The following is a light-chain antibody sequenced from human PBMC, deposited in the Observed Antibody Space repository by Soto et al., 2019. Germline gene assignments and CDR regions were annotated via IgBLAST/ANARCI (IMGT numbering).Light chain of an antibody. Sequence: SYELTQPPSVSVAPGQTARITCGGDNIGIRSVHWYQQKPGQAPLLVVYDDRERPSGIPERFSGSNSGNTATLTISRVEAGDEADYYCQVWESDTDLVVFGGGTKLTVL. V-gene: IGLV3-21*02. CDR1: NIGIRS. CDR2: DDR. CDR3: QVWESDTDLVV. J-gene: IGLJ2*01.